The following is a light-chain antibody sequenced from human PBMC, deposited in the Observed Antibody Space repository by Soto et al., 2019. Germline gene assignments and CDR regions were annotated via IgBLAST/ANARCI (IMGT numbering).Light chain of an antibody. CDR3: QQYVSSST. CDR1: RSVNSNS. CDR2: GVS. J-gene: IGKJ1*01. Sequence: DIVLTQSPGTLSLSPGERATISCRASRSVNSNSLAWYQQTPGQATRLLIYGVSMRATGVPGRFSGSASRTYSTPTISSLEHEDVAVYYFQQYVSSSTFGQGTKVEIK. V-gene: IGKV3-20*01.